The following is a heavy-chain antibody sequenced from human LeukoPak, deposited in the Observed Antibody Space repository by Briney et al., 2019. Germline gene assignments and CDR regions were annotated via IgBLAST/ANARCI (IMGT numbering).Heavy chain of an antibody. D-gene: IGHD1-26*01. Sequence: GGSLRLSCAVSGFSFSTYWMAWVRQAPGMGPEWVANIKHDGSDKNYVDSVKGRFTISRDNTKNSLYLQMNSLRAEDTAVYYCARDVFGSLDYWGQGTLVTVSP. CDR1: GFSFSTYW. J-gene: IGHJ4*02. CDR3: ARDVFGSLDY. CDR2: IKHDGSDK. V-gene: IGHV3-7*01.